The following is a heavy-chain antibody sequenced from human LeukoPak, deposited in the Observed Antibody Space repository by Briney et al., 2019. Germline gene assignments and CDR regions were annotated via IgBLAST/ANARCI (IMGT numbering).Heavy chain of an antibody. CDR2: IWYDGSNK. CDR1: GFTFSSYG. J-gene: IGHJ4*02. D-gene: IGHD2-2*02. CDR3: ARDGLYCSSTSCYTPPFDY. Sequence: PGGSLRLSCAASGFTFSSYGMHWVLQAPGKGLEWVAVIWYDGSNKYYADSVKGRFTISRDNSKNTLYLQMNSLRAEDTAVYYCARDGLYCSSTSCYTPPFDYWGQGTLVTVSS. V-gene: IGHV3-33*01.